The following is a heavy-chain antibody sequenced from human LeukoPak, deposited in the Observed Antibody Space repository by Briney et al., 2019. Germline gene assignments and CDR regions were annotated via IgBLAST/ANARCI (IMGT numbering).Heavy chain of an antibody. J-gene: IGHJ4*02. Sequence: ASVKVSCKASGYTFTGYYIHWVRQAPGQGPEWMGWINPYSGGTIYAQNSQGRLTMTRDTSSSTAYMELSRLRSDDTAVYYCARSQIFGVGLTGIDYWGQGTPVSVSS. V-gene: IGHV1-2*02. CDR3: ARSQIFGVGLTGIDY. D-gene: IGHD3-3*01. CDR2: INPYSGGT. CDR1: GYTFTGYY.